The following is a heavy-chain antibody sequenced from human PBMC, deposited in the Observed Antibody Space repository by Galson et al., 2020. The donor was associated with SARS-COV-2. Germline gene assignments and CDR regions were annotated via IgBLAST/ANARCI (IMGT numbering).Heavy chain of an antibody. CDR1: GGSISSGGYS. Sequence: ETSETLSLTCAVSGGSISSGGYSWSWIRQPPGKGLEWIGYIYHSGSTYYNPSLKSRVTISVDRSKNQFSLKLSSVTAADTAVYYCAREAGGVGAITDAFDIWGQGTMVTVSS. J-gene: IGHJ3*02. CDR3: AREAGGVGAITDAFDI. CDR2: IYHSGST. D-gene: IGHD1-26*01. V-gene: IGHV4-30-2*01.